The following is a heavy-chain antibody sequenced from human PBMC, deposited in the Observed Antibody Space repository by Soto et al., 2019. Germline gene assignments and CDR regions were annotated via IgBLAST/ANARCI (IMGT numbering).Heavy chain of an antibody. V-gene: IGHV1-69*04. CDR1: GGTFSSYT. J-gene: IGHJ5*02. CDR3: ARDLPLGYSGYDFGWFDP. D-gene: IGHD5-12*01. Sequence: SVKVSCKASGGTFSSYTISWVRQAPGQGLEWMGRIIPILGIANYAQKFQGRVTITADKSTSTAYMELSSLRSEDTAVYYCARDLPLGYSGYDFGWFDPWGQ. CDR2: IIPILGIA.